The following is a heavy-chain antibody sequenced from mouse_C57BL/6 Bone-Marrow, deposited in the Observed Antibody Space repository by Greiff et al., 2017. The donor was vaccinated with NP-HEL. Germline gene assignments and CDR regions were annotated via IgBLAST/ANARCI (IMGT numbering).Heavy chain of an antibody. V-gene: IGHV1-81*01. CDR3: ARWNTTVVEDWYFDV. Sequence: LQESGAELARPGASVKLSCKASGYTFTSYGISWVKQRTGQGLEWIGEIYPRSGNTYYNEKFKGKATLTADKSSSTAYMELRSLTSEDSAVYFCARWNTTVVEDWYFDVWGTGTTVTVSS. CDR1: GYTFTSYG. D-gene: IGHD1-1*01. J-gene: IGHJ1*03. CDR2: IYPRSGNT.